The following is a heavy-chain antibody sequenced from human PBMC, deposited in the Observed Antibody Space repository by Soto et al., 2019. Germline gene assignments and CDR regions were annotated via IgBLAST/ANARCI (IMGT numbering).Heavy chain of an antibody. J-gene: IGHJ4*02. D-gene: IGHD4-17*01. CDR1: GDSITNYY. CDR3: ARGMTTVTTSDY. Sequence: SETLSLTCTVSGDSITNYYWSWIRQPPGKGLEWIGYIYHSGSTYYNPSLKSRVTISVDRSKNQFSLKLSSVTAADTAVYYCARGMTTVTTSDYWGQGTLVTVS. CDR2: IYHSGST. V-gene: IGHV4-59*12.